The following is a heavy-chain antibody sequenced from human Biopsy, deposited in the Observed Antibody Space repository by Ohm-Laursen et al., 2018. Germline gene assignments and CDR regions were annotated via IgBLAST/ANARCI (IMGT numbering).Heavy chain of an antibody. Sequence: SLRLSCAASGFTFDDYTMHWVRQIPGKGLEWVSLISWDGSRTYYADSVRGRFTISRDNAKNCLYLQMNSLRTQDTALYYCARDGGVSYFGLDVWGRGTLVTVSS. CDR3: ARDGGVSYFGLDV. V-gene: IGHV3-43*01. CDR1: GFTFDDYT. CDR2: ISWDGSRT. J-gene: IGHJ4*02. D-gene: IGHD2/OR15-2a*01.